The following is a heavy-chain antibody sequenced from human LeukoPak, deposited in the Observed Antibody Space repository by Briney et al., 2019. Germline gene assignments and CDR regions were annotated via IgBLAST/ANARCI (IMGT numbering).Heavy chain of an antibody. CDR3: AREGLWGAARDAFDI. Sequence: PGRSLRLSCAASGFTFSSYEMNWVRQAPGKGLEWVSSISISGSTIYYADSVKGRFTISRDNAKNSLYLQMNSLRVEDTAVYYCAREGLWGAARDAFDIWGQGTMVTVSS. D-gene: IGHD6-6*01. V-gene: IGHV3-48*03. CDR2: ISISGSTI. J-gene: IGHJ3*02. CDR1: GFTFSSYE.